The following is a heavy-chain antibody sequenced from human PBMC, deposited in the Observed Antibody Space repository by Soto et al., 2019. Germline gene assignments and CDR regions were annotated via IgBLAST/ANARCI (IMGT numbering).Heavy chain of an antibody. CDR3: ARPRDGHKGKNYYGMDV. CDR1: GYSFSTYW. V-gene: IGHV5-51*01. Sequence: PGESLKISCKGSGYSFSTYWIGWVRQMPGKGLEWMGIIYPADSDTRYSPSFQGQVTISADKSISTAYLQWSSLKASDTAMYYCARPRDGHKGKNYYGMDVWGQGTTVTVSS. CDR2: IYPADSDT. J-gene: IGHJ6*02.